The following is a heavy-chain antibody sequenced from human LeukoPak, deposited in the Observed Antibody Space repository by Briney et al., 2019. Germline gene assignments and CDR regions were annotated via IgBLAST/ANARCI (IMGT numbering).Heavy chain of an antibody. CDR3: ARGGSNWALS. CDR1: GGSINNYY. D-gene: IGHD7-27*01. J-gene: IGHJ5*02. V-gene: IGHV4-59*13. CDR2: IYYTGST. Sequence: PSETLSLTCIVSGGSINNYYLSWIRQPPGKGLEWIGYIYYTGSTNYNPSLSSRVTISLDTSKSQASLKLTSMTAADTAVYYCARGGSNWALSWGQGTLVTVSS.